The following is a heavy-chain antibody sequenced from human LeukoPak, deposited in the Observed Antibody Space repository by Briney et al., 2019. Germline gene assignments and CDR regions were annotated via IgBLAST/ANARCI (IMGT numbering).Heavy chain of an antibody. J-gene: IGHJ6*03. CDR2: MNPNSGNT. CDR3: ARGGVPAAIHYHYYYMDV. CDR1: GYTFTSYD. Sequence: ASVKVSCKASGYTFTSYDINWVRQATGQGLEWMGWMNPNSGNTGYAQKFQGRVTITRNTSISTAYMELSSLRSADTAVYYCARGGVPAAIHYHYYYMDVWGKGTTVTVSS. V-gene: IGHV1-8*03. D-gene: IGHD2-2*01.